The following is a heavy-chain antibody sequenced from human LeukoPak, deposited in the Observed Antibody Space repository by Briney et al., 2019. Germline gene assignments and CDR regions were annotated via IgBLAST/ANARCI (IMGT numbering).Heavy chain of an antibody. Sequence: SETLSLTCAVYGGSFSGYYWSWIRQPPGKGLEWIGEINHSGSTNYNPSLKSRVTISVDTSKNQFSLKLSSVTAADTAVYYCARDPARSYDILTGLWGNDAFDIWGQGTMVTVSS. J-gene: IGHJ3*02. CDR1: GGSFSGYY. CDR3: ARDPARSYDILTGLWGNDAFDI. D-gene: IGHD3-9*01. V-gene: IGHV4-34*01. CDR2: INHSGST.